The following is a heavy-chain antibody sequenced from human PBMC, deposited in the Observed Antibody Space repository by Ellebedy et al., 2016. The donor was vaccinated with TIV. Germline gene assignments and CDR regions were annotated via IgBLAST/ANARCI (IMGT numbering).Heavy chain of an antibody. V-gene: IGHV1-69*13. J-gene: IGHJ4*02. CDR2: IIPIFGAA. D-gene: IGHD5-12*01. CDR3: ARAESGGYAWDY. CDR1: GGTFSSYV. Sequence: AASVKVSCKASGGTFSSYVISWVRQAPGQGLEWMGGIIPIFGAANYAQKFQGRVSITADDSTSTAYMEPNGLRSEDTAVYFCARAESGGYAWDYWGQGTLVTVSS.